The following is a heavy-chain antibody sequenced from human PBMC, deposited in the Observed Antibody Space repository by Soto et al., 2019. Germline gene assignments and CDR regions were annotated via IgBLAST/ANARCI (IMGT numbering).Heavy chain of an antibody. CDR1: GGSISSYY. Sequence: SETLSLTCTVSGGSISSYYWSWIRQPPGKGLEWIGYIYYSGSTNYNPSLKSRVTISVDTSKNQFSLKLSSVTAADTAVYYCARHFDVVVVAATTLAFDIWGQGTMVTVSS. CDR2: IYYSGST. V-gene: IGHV4-59*08. CDR3: ARHFDVVVVAATTLAFDI. J-gene: IGHJ3*02. D-gene: IGHD2-15*01.